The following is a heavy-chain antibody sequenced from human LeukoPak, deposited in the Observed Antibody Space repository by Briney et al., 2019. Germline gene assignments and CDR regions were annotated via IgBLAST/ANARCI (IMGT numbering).Heavy chain of an antibody. V-gene: IGHV4-59*01. J-gene: IGHJ4*02. D-gene: IGHD6-13*01. CDR3: ARAPQYRSSWYAGYFDY. Sequence: SETLSLTCAVSGGSISSYYWSWIRQPPGKGLEWIGDIYYSGSINYNTSLKSRVTISVDTSKNQFSLKVRSVTAADTAVYYCARAPQYRSSWYAGYFDYWGQGTLVIVSS. CDR2: IYYSGSI. CDR1: GGSISSYY.